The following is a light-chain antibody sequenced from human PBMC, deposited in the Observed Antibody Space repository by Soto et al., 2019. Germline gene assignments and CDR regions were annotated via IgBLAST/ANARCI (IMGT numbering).Light chain of an antibody. Sequence: EIVMTQSPATLSVSPGERATLSCRASQSVSGNLVWYQQKPGQAPRLLIYGASTRATGIPARFSGSGSGTEFTLTISSLQSEHFAVYYCQQYNNWPPLTFGGGTKVEIK. CDR2: GAS. V-gene: IGKV3-15*01. CDR3: QQYNNWPPLT. CDR1: QSVSGN. J-gene: IGKJ4*01.